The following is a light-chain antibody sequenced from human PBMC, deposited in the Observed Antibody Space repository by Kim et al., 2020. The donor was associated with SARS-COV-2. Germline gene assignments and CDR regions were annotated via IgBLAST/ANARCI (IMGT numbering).Light chain of an antibody. CDR1: LSVTSC. V-gene: IGKV3-11*01. Sequence: SLPPAERSTVSCRACLSVTSCLAWYHQKPGQTPRLLIYDACNKATGIAARFSGSGSGTDFTVTSSSLEPEDFAVYYCQQGSNWPYSFGQGTKLEI. J-gene: IGKJ2*03. CDR3: QQGSNWPYS. CDR2: DAC.